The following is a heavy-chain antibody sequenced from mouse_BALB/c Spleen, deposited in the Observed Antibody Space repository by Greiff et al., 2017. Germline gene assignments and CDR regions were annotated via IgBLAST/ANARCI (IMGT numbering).Heavy chain of an antibody. D-gene: IGHD1-2*01. CDR2: ISSGGSYT. J-gene: IGHJ2*01. CDR3: ARHEDYGYDY. CDR1: GFTFSSYA. V-gene: IGHV5-6*03. Sequence: EVKVVESGGGLVKPGGSLKLSCAASGFTFSSYAMSWVRQTPDKRLEWVATISSGGSYTYYPDSVKGRFTISRDNAKNTLYLQMSSLKSEDTAMYYCARHEDYGYDYWGQGTTLTVSS.